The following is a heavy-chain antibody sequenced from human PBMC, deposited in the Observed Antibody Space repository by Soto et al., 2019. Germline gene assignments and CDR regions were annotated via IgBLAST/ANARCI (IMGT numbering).Heavy chain of an antibody. D-gene: IGHD3-22*01. J-gene: IGHJ4*02. CDR1: GGSISSGGYY. V-gene: IGHV4-31*03. CDR3: AIFNGSGSNWGVFDY. CDR2: IYYSGST. Sequence: SETLSLTCTVSGGSISSGGYYWSWIRQHPGKGLEWIGYIYYSGSTYYNPSLKSRVTISVDTSKNQFSLKLSSVTAADTAVYYCAIFNGSGSNWGVFDYWGQGTLVTVSS.